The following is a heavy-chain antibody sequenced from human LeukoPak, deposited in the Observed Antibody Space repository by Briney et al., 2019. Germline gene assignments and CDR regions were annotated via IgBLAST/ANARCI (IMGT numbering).Heavy chain of an antibody. CDR3: ARQKRDSSSWYYWFDP. Sequence: PSETLSLTCTVSGGSISSSSYYWGWIRQPPGKGLEWIGSIFYSGNTYYNPSLKSRVTISVDTSKNQFSLRLSSVTAADSAVYYCARQKRDSSSWYYWFDPWGQGTLVTVSS. CDR1: GGSISSSSYY. D-gene: IGHD6-13*01. CDR2: IFYSGNT. J-gene: IGHJ5*02. V-gene: IGHV4-39*01.